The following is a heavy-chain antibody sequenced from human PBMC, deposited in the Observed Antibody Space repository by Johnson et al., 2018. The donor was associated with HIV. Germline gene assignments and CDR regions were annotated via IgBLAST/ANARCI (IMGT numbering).Heavy chain of an antibody. J-gene: IGHJ3*02. CDR3: AKVGLVVAGPLPHAFDI. V-gene: IGHV3-30*18. CDR1: GFTFSSYA. D-gene: IGHD6-19*01. Sequence: QVQLVESGGGVVQPGRSLRLSCAASGFTFSSYAMHWVRQAPGKGLEWVSVMSCDGSAYYYADSVKGRFTITRDNSKSPLYLQMNSLRPEDTAVYYCAKVGLVVAGPLPHAFDIWGQGTLVTVSS. CDR2: MSCDGSAY.